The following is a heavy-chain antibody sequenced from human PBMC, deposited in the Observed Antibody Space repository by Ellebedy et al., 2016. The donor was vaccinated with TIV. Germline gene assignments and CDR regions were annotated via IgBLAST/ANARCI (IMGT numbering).Heavy chain of an antibody. J-gene: IGHJ4*02. D-gene: IGHD6-19*01. Sequence: GGSLRLSCAASGFTFSSYWMSWVRQAPGKGLEWVANIKQDGSNKYYADSVKGRFTISRDNSKNTLYLQMNSLRAEDTAVYYCAGGISVAGTSLGFWGQGTLVTVSS. V-gene: IGHV3-7*03. CDR1: GFTFSSYW. CDR3: AGGISVAGTSLGF. CDR2: IKQDGSNK.